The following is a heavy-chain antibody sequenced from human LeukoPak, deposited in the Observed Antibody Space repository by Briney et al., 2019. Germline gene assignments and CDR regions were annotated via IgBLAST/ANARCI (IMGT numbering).Heavy chain of an antibody. V-gene: IGHV4-59*01. Sequence: SETLSLICTVSGGSISSYYWSWIRQPPGKGLEWIGYIYYSGSTNYNPSLKSRVTISVDTSKNQFSLKLSSVTAADTAVYYCASTNYGSGSYRDWFDPWGQGTLVTVSS. CDR1: GGSISSYY. J-gene: IGHJ5*02. D-gene: IGHD3-10*01. CDR3: ASTNYGSGSYRDWFDP. CDR2: IYYSGST.